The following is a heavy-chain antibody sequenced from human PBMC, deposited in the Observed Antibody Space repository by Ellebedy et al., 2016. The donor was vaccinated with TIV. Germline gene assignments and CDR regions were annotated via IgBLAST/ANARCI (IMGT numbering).Heavy chain of an antibody. J-gene: IGHJ6*02. CDR2: IKQDGSEK. Sequence: GESLKISXAASGFTFNSYWMSWVRQAPGKGLEWVANIKQDGSEKYYVDSVKGRFTISRDNAKNSLYLQMNSLRAEDTAVYYCARERAVVNYYYGMDVWGQGTTVTVSS. CDR1: GFTFNSYW. D-gene: IGHD4-23*01. CDR3: ARERAVVNYYYGMDV. V-gene: IGHV3-7*01.